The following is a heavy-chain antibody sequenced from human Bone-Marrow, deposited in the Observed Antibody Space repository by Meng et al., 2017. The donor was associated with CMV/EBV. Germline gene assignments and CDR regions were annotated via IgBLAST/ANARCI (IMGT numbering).Heavy chain of an antibody. D-gene: IGHD6-6*01. CDR2: ISGDGGAT. J-gene: IGHJ5*02. CDR1: GFTFSSYA. V-gene: IGHV3-23*01. Sequence: GESLKISCTASGFTFSSYAMRWVRQAPGKGLEWVSVISGDGGATDYADSVKGRFTISRDNSKNTLYLQMNSLRAEDTAVYYCARASSIAARPGWFAPWGQGPRVTCSS. CDR3: ARASSIAARPGWFAP.